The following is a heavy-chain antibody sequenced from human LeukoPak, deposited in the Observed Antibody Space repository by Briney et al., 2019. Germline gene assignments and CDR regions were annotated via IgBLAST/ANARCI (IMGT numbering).Heavy chain of an antibody. V-gene: IGHV4-59*01. CDR3: ARGSPTADS. Sequence: SETLSLTCTVSGGSISPYYWSWIRQPPGKELEWIGCVYYSGTTDYNPSLRGRVTISVDPSKNQFSLRLSSVTAADTAVYFCARGSPTADSWGQGTLVTVSS. J-gene: IGHJ4*02. CDR1: GGSISPYY. D-gene: IGHD4-17*01. CDR2: VYYSGTT.